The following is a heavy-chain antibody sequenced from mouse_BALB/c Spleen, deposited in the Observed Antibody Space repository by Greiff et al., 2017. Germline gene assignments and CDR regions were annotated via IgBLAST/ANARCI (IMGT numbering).Heavy chain of an antibody. D-gene: IGHD2-4*01. CDR3: ARRNYDYDYAMDY. Sequence: EVQLVESGGDLVKPGGSLKLSCAASGFTFSSYGMSWVRQTPDKRLEWVATISSGGSYTYYPDSVKGRFTISRDNAKNTLYLQMSSLKSEDTAMYYCARRNYDYDYAMDYWGQGTSVTVSS. CDR1: GFTFSSYG. J-gene: IGHJ4*01. V-gene: IGHV5-6*01. CDR2: ISSGGSYT.